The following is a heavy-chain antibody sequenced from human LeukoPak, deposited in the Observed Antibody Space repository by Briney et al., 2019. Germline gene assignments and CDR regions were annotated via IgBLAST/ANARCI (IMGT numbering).Heavy chain of an antibody. D-gene: IGHD4-17*01. Sequence: GASVKVSCKASGYTFTSFGISWVRQAPGQGLEWMGWSSAYNGNTNYAQKFQGRVTMTRDTSTSTVYMELSSLRSEDTAVYYCARDWDGDLDLGMWGQGTLVTVSS. CDR3: ARDWDGDLDLGM. CDR1: GYTFTSFG. J-gene: IGHJ4*02. V-gene: IGHV1-18*01. CDR2: SSAYNGNT.